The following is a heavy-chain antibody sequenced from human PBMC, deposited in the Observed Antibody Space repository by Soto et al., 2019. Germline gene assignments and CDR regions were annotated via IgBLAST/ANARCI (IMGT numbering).Heavy chain of an antibody. J-gene: IGHJ5*02. V-gene: IGHV4-59*01. CDR1: GGSISSYY. CDR2: IYYSGST. CDR3: ARPYSNFQFDP. D-gene: IGHD4-4*01. Sequence: SETLSLTCTVSGGSISSYYWSWIRQPPGKGLEWIGHIYYSGSTNYNPSLKSRVTISVDTSKNQFSLKLSSVTAADTAVYYCARPYSNFQFDPWGQGTQVTVSS.